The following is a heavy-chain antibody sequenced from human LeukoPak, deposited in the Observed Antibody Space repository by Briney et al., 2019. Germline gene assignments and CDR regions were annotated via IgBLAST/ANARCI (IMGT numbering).Heavy chain of an antibody. CDR1: GGSFSGYY. J-gene: IGHJ4*02. V-gene: IGHV4-34*01. Sequence: SETLSLTCAVYGGSFSGYYWSWIRQPPGKGLEWIGEINHSGSTNYNPSLKSRVTISVDTSKNQFSLKLSSVTAADTAVYYCARDRIPYYGSGSYSGYWGQGTLVTVSS. CDR2: INHSGST. CDR3: ARDRIPYYGSGSYSGY. D-gene: IGHD3-10*01.